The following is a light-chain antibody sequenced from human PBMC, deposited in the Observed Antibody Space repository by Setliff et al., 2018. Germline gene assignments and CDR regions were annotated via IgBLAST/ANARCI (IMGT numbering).Light chain of an antibody. Sequence: QSALTQPPSASGSPGQSLIISCTGTSRDVGSSTFVSWYQHHPGKAPKLLIYEISKRPSGVPDRFSGSKSGNTASLTVSGLQAEDEADYYCSSYAGTNNPYVFGSGTKVTVL. J-gene: IGLJ1*01. CDR1: SRDVGSSTF. CDR3: SSYAGTNNPYV. V-gene: IGLV2-8*01. CDR2: EIS.